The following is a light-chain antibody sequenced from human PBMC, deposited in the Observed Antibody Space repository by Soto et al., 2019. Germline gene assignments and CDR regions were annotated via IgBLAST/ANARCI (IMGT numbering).Light chain of an antibody. J-gene: IGKJ2*01. Sequence: DIVMTQSPDSLAVSLGERVTINCKSSQTVSYSSINKSYLAWYQHKPGQPPRLLIYWASIRDSGVPDRFSGSGSGREFTLTISSLQAEDVAVYYCQQFHTNPWSFGQGTKLEIK. CDR1: QTVSYSSINKSY. CDR3: QQFHTNPWS. CDR2: WAS. V-gene: IGKV4-1*01.